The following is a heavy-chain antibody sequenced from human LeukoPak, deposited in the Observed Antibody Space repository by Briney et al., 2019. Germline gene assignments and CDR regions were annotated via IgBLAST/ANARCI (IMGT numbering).Heavy chain of an antibody. CDR3: AKGFDSSSFYGHSDY. CDR1: GFNFDDYA. J-gene: IGHJ4*02. Sequence: GGSLRLSCVASGFNFDDYAMHWVRQAPGKGLEWVSLISGDGVTTKYANSVKGRFTISRDNSRNSLFLQMNNLRTEDTAVYYCAKGFDSSSFYGHSDYWGQGTMVTVSS. V-gene: IGHV3-43*02. CDR2: ISGDGVTT. D-gene: IGHD3-22*01.